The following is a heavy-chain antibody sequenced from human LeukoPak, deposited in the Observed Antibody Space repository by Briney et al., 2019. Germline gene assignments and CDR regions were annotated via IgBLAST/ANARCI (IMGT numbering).Heavy chain of an antibody. CDR2: INPNSGGT. CDR1: GYTFTGYY. J-gene: IGHJ4*02. Sequence: ASVKVSCKASGYTFTGYYMHWVRQAPGQGLEWTGWINPNSGGTNYAQKFQGRVTMTRDTSISTAYMELSRLRSDDTAVYYCAREYSYGSFFDYWGQGTLVTVSS. D-gene: IGHD5-18*01. V-gene: IGHV1-2*02. CDR3: AREYSYGSFFDY.